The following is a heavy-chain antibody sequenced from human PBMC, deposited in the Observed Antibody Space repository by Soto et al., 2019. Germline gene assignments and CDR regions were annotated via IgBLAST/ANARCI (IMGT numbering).Heavy chain of an antibody. V-gene: IGHV1-69*01. CDR3: ARGSITMVRGVIITNNYYYYGMDV. CDR2: IIPIFGTA. CDR1: GGTFSSYA. J-gene: IGHJ6*02. D-gene: IGHD3-10*01. Sequence: QVQLVQSGAEVKKPGSSVKVSCKASGGTFSSYAISWVRQAPGQGLEWMGGIIPIFGTANYAQKFQGRVTITADESTSTAYMELSSLRSEDTAVYYCARGSITMVRGVIITNNYYYYGMDVWGQGTTVTVSS.